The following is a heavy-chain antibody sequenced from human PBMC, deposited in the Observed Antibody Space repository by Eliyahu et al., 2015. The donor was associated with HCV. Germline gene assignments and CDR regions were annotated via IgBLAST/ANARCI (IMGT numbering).Heavy chain of an antibody. CDR3: ARHILRYFDWLPHPFEY. CDR2: IYYTWRA. J-gene: IGHJ4*02. Sequence: QLQLQESGPGLVKPSETLSLTCTVSGDSVRXSSYHWGWIRQPPGKGLEWIGTIYYTWRAYYSPSLKSRVTISVDTSRNQFSLKLSSVTAADTAVYYCARHILRYFDWLPHPFEYWGQGTLVTVSS. V-gene: IGHV4-39*01. CDR1: GDSVRXSSYH. D-gene: IGHD3-9*01.